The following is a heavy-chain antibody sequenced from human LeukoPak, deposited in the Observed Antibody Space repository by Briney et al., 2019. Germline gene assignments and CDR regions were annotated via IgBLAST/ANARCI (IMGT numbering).Heavy chain of an antibody. Sequence: PSETLSLTCTVSGGSISSYYWSWIRQPPGKGLEWIGYIYYSGSTNYNPSLKNRVTISVDTSKNQFSLKLSSVTAADTAVYYCASSQYCSGGSCYSGYYGMDVWGQGTTVTVSS. CDR3: ASSQYCSGGSCYSGYYGMDV. V-gene: IGHV4-59*01. J-gene: IGHJ6*02. CDR1: GGSISSYY. D-gene: IGHD2-15*01. CDR2: IYYSGST.